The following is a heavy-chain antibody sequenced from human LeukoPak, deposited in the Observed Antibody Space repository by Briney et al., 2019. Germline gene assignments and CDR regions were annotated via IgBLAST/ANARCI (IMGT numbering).Heavy chain of an antibody. J-gene: IGHJ4*02. CDR3: ARPHYDSSGYYYGLYFDY. V-gene: IGHV5-51*01. CDR1: GYSFTSYW. Sequence: GASLQISCKGSGYSFTSYWIGWVRQMPGKGLEWMGIIYPGDSDTRYSPSFQGQVTISADKSISTAYLQWSSLKASDTAMYYCARPHYDSSGYYYGLYFDYWGQGTLVTVSS. D-gene: IGHD3-22*01. CDR2: IYPGDSDT.